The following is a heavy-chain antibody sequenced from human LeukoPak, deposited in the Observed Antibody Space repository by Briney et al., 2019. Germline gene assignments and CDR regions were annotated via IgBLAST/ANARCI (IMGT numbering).Heavy chain of an antibody. J-gene: IGHJ4*02. CDR2: ISGGGDSM. V-gene: IGHV3-23*01. D-gene: IGHD4-17*01. Sequence: GGSLRLSCVASGFTFRSYAMTWVRQAPGKGLEWVSAISGGGDSMYYIDSVKGRFTISRDNSKNTLCLQMNSLRAEDTAVYYCVKDRFGDFSFDSWGQGTLVTVSS. CDR3: VKDRFGDFSFDS. CDR1: GFTFRSYA.